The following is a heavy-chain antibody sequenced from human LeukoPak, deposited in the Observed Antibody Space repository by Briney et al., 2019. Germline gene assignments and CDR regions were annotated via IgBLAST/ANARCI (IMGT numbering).Heavy chain of an antibody. CDR2: IYYSGST. Sequence: SETLSLTCTVSGGSISSYYWSWIRQPPGKGLEWIGYIYYSGSTNYNPSLKSRVTISVDTSKNQFSLKLSSVTAADTAVYYCARLVPSSSWYGPLAELDDYWGQGTLVTVSS. V-gene: IGHV4-59*08. CDR1: GGSISSYY. CDR3: ARLVPSSSWYGPLAELDDY. D-gene: IGHD6-13*01. J-gene: IGHJ4*02.